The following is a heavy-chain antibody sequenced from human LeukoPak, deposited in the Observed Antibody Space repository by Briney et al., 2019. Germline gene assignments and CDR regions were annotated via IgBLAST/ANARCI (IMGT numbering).Heavy chain of an antibody. CDR2: INHSGST. CDR3: ARGWELLEKYYFDY. CDR1: GFTFSSYW. D-gene: IGHD1-26*01. Sequence: PGGSLRLSCAASGFTFSSYWMSWARQPPGKGLEWIGEINHSGSTNYNPSLKSRVTISVDTSKNQFSLKLSSVTAADTAVYYCARGWELLEKYYFDYWGQGTLVTVSS. V-gene: IGHV4-34*01. J-gene: IGHJ4*02.